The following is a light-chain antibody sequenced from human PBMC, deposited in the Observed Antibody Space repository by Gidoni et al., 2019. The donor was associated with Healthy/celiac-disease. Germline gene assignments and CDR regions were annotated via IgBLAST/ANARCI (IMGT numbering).Light chain of an antibody. J-gene: IGLJ2*01. V-gene: IGLV3-1*01. Sequence: SYELTQPPSVSVAPGPTASITCSGDNVGDKYACWYQQKPRQSPVLVIYQDSKRPSGSPERFSGSNSGNTAPLTIRGPQAMDAAVYSCPAWYSSTAVFGGGTTLPVL. CDR3: PAWYSSTAV. CDR1: NVGDKY. CDR2: QDS.